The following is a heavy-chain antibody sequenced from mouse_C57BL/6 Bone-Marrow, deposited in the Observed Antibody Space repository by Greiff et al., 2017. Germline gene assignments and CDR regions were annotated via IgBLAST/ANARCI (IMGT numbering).Heavy chain of an antibody. Sequence: QVQLKQSGAELAKPGASVKLSCKASGYTFTSYWMHWVKQRPGQGLEWIGYINPSSGYTKYNQKFKDKATLTADKSSSTAYMQLSSRTYEDSAVFYGARGGTTVVVDYWGQGTTLTVSS. CDR1: GYTFTSYW. CDR3: ARGGTTVVVDY. D-gene: IGHD1-1*01. V-gene: IGHV1-7*01. CDR2: INPSSGYT. J-gene: IGHJ2*01.